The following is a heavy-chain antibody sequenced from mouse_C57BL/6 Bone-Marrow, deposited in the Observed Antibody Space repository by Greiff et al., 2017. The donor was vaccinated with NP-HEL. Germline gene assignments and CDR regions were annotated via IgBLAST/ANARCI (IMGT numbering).Heavy chain of an antibody. D-gene: IGHD1-1*01. CDR3: AKVRYGSFYAMDY. J-gene: IGHJ4*01. CDR2: IWGEGST. V-gene: IGHV2-3*01. CDR1: GFSLTSYG. Sequence: VKLVESGPGLVAPSQSLSITCTVSGFSLTSYGVSWVRQPPGKGLEWLGVIWGEGSTNYHSALISRLSIRKDNSKSQVFLKLNSLHTDDTSTYYCAKVRYGSFYAMDYWGQGPSVTVSS.